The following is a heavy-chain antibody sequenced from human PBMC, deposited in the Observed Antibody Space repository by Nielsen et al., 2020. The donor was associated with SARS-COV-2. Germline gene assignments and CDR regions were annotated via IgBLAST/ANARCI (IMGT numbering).Heavy chain of an antibody. J-gene: IGHJ6*02. CDR2: INPYSGGT. CDR3: ARARATIFGLVMSYGMYV. CDR1: GYTFTDYY. D-gene: IGHD3/OR15-3a*01. Sequence: ASVKVSCKASGYTFTDYYIHWVRQAPGQGLEWMGRINPYSGGTNYAQKFQGTVTMTRDASISTVYMELTSDDTAVYYCARARATIFGLVMSYGMYVWGQGTTVAVSS. V-gene: IGHV1-2*06.